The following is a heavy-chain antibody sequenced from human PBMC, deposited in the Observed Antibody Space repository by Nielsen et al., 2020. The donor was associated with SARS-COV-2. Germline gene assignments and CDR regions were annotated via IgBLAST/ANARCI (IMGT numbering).Heavy chain of an antibody. V-gene: IGHV3-9*01. J-gene: IGHJ3*02. Sequence: SLKISCAASGFTFDDYAMHWVRQAPGKGLEWVSGISWNSGSIGYADSVKGRFTIPRDNAKNSLYLQMNSLRAEDTALYYCAKLALDHLLIAAAGTGAFDIWGQGTMVTVSS. CDR3: AKLALDHLLIAAAGTGAFDI. CDR1: GFTFDDYA. D-gene: IGHD6-13*01. CDR2: ISWNSGSI.